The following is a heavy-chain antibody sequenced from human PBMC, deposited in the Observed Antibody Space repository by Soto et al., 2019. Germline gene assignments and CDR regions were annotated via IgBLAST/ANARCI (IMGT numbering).Heavy chain of an antibody. CDR2: IHHSGST. Sequence: SETLSLTCAVSGGSINTYYWSWVRQPPGKGLEWIGNIHHSGSTNYNPSLNSRVTISIDTSKNKLSLWLNSVTAADTAVYYCARVGDCRYGIFSFWFDSWGQGTLVTVSS. J-gene: IGHJ5*01. CDR3: ARVGDCRYGIFSFWFDS. V-gene: IGHV4-59*01. D-gene: IGHD3-9*01. CDR1: GGSINTYY.